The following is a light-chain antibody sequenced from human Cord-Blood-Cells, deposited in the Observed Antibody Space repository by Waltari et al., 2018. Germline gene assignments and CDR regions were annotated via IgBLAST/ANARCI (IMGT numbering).Light chain of an antibody. J-gene: IGKJ4*01. CDR2: GAS. Sequence: EIVLTQSPGTLSLSPGERATLSCRASQSVSSSYLAWYQQKPGQAPRLLSYGASSRATGIPDRFSGSGSGTDFTLTISRLEPEDFVVYYCQQYGSSPRTFGGGTKVEIK. CDR3: QQYGSSPRT. CDR1: QSVSSSY. V-gene: IGKV3-20*01.